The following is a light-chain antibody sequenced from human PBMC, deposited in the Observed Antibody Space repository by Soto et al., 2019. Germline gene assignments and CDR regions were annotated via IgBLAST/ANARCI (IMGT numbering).Light chain of an antibody. CDR2: DDD. V-gene: IGLV1-51*01. J-gene: IGLJ2*01. CDR1: TSNIGSHY. Sequence: QSVLTQPPSVSAAPGEKVTISCSGSTSNIGSHYVSWYQQFPRTAPKLLIYDDDRRPSGMPDRFSGSKSGTSATLGITGLQTGDEADYYCATWDSSLNVLLFGGRTKLTVL. CDR3: ATWDSSLNVLL.